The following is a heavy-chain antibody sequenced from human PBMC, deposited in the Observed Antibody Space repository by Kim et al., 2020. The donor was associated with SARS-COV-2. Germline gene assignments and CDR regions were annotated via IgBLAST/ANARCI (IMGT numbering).Heavy chain of an antibody. CDR1: GFTFGNYG. J-gene: IGHJ4*02. V-gene: IGHV3-33*01. Sequence: GGSLRLSCAASGFTFGNYGMHWVRQAPGKGLEWVGIIWSGGSRTYCVDSVKGRFSISRDNSKNTVFLQMNDLRVEDTALYYCARNFYDYGDYWGQGTLVTVSS. CDR2: IWSGGSRT. CDR3: ARNFYDYGDY. D-gene: IGHD3-10*01.